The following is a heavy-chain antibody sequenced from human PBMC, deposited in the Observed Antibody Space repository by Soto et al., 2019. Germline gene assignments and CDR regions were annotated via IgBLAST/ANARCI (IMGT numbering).Heavy chain of an antibody. CDR3: ARRSATTFGRSWFDP. CDR1: GGSISSSTYY. CDR2: IYYSGRT. V-gene: IGHV4-39*01. Sequence: QLQLQESGPGLVKPSETLSLTCTVSGGSISSSTYYWGWIRQPPGKGLEWIGSIYYSGRTYYNPSLKSRVTISVDTSKNQFSLKLSSVTAADTALYYCARRSATTFGRSWFDPWGQGTLVTVSS. J-gene: IGHJ5*02. D-gene: IGHD1-7*01.